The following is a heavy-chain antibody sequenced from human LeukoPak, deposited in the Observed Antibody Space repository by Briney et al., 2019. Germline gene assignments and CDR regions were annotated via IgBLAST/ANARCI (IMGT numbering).Heavy chain of an antibody. J-gene: IGHJ5*02. Sequence: SQTLSLTCCISGDSVSSNSAAWNWSKQSPSRGLEWLGRTYYRSKWYNDYAVSVKSRITINPDTSKNQFSLQLNSVTPEDTAVYYCARDRYPNYDSSGNWFDPWGQGTLVTVSS. D-gene: IGHD3-22*01. V-gene: IGHV6-1*01. CDR3: ARDRYPNYDSSGNWFDP. CDR2: TYYRSKWYN. CDR1: GDSVSSNSAA.